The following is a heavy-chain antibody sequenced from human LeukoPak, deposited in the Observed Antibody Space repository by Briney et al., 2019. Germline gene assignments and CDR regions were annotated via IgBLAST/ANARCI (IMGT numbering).Heavy chain of an antibody. CDR3: GKNRYSGSLSPFDI. CDR2: ISGDGGNT. J-gene: IGHJ3*02. D-gene: IGHD1-26*01. CDR1: KFAFSSYA. Sequence: AGGSLRLSCAASKFAFSSYAMSWVRQAPGKGLEWVSAISGDGGNTYYADSVKGRFTISRDNSKNTLYLQMNSLRAEDTAVYYCGKNRYSGSLSPFDIWGQGTMVTVSS. V-gene: IGHV3-23*01.